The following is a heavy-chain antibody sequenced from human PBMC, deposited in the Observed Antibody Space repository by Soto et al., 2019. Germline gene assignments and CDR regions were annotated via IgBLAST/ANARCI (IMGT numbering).Heavy chain of an antibody. Sequence: QVQLVESGGGVVQPGRSLRLSCAASGFTFSSYAMHWVRQAPGKGLEWVAVISYDGSNKYYADSVKGRFTISRDNSKNTLYLQMNSLRAEDTAVYYCARDASSDYVGSIGYWGQGTLVTVSS. V-gene: IGHV3-30-3*01. J-gene: IGHJ4*02. CDR2: ISYDGSNK. CDR3: ARDASSDYVGSIGY. CDR1: GFTFSSYA. D-gene: IGHD4-17*01.